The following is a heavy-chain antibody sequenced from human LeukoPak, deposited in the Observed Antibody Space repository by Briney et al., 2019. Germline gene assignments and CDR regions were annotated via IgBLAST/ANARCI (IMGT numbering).Heavy chain of an antibody. Sequence: GGSLRLSCAASGFTFSSYAMSWVRQAPGKGLEWVSAISGSGGSTYYADSVKGRFTISRDNSKNTLYLQMNSLRAEDMAVYYCAKFSVPPSSVYWGQGTLVTVSS. V-gene: IGHV3-23*01. CDR1: GFTFSSYA. D-gene: IGHD2-2*01. CDR3: AKFSVPPSSVY. CDR2: ISGSGGST. J-gene: IGHJ4*02.